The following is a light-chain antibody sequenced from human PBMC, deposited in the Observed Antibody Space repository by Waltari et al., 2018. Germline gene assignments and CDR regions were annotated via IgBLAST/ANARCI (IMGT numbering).Light chain of an antibody. V-gene: IGLV2-14*03. CDR1: STDAGPHTY. Sequence: QSALTQPASVSGSPGQSITISCTGSSTDAGPHTYVSWYQQHPGKAPKLIIYDVRHRPSGISNRFYGSRSGDTASLTISGLQAEDEADYFCCSYANMVTLFVVFGGGTKLTVL. CDR3: CSYANMVTLFVV. J-gene: IGLJ2*01. CDR2: DVR.